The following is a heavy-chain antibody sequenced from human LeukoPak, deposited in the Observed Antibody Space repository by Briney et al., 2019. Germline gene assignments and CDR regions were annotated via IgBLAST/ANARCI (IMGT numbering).Heavy chain of an antibody. V-gene: IGHV1-18*04. J-gene: IGHJ4*02. CDR3: ARGRYCSSTSCYPARY. Sequence: ASVKLSCKASGYTFTSYDISWVRQAPGQGLEWMGWISAYNGNTNYAQKLQGRVTMTTDTSTSTAYMELRSLRSDDTAVYYCARGRYCSSTSCYPARYWGQGTLVTVSS. CDR1: GYTFTSYD. CDR2: ISAYNGNT. D-gene: IGHD2-2*01.